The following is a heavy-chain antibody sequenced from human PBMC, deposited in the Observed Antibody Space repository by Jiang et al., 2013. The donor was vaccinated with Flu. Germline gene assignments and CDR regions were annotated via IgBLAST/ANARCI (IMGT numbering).Heavy chain of an antibody. Sequence: QLVESGAEVKKPGSSVKVSCKASGGTFSYAISWVRQAPGQGLEWMGGFIPIFDTTNYAQKFQGRVTITADKSTSTVYMELSSLRSEDTAVYYCARETTGYSYGCMDVWGKGTTVIVSS. CDR2: FIPIFDTT. D-gene: IGHD5-18*01. J-gene: IGHJ6*03. V-gene: IGHV1-69*06. CDR3: ARETTGYSYGCMDV. CDR1: GGTFSYA.